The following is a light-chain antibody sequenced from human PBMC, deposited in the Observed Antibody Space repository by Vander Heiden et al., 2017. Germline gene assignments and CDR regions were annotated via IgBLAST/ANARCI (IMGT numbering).Light chain of an antibody. CDR2: LNSDGSH. V-gene: IGLV4-69*01. CDR1: SGHSSYA. Sequence: HLVLTQSPSASASLGASVKLTCTLSSGHSSYAIAWHQQQPEKGPRYLMKLNSDGSHSKGDGIPDRFSGSSSGAERYLTISSLQSEDEADYYCQTWGTGTWVFGGGTKLTVL. CDR3: QTWGTGTWV. J-gene: IGLJ3*02.